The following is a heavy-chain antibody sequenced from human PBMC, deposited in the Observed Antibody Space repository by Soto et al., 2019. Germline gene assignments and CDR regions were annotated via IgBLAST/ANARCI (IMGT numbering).Heavy chain of an antibody. V-gene: IGHV1-69*01. J-gene: IGHJ6*02. Sequence: VASVKVSCKASGDTFSSYAISWVRQAPGQGLEWMGGIIPFFDTANYAQQFQGRVTITADESTSTAYMELSSLRSEDTAVYYCARHDCISSSCYYYYYYVMDVWGQGTTVTVS. CDR3: ARHDCISSSCYYYYYYVMDV. CDR2: IIPFFDTA. CDR1: GDTFSSYA. D-gene: IGHD2-2*01.